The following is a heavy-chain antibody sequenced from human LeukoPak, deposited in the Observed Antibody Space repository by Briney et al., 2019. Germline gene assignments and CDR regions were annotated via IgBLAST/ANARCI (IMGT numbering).Heavy chain of an antibody. D-gene: IGHD3-22*01. CDR1: GGSISSSSYY. Sequence: SETLSLTCTVSGGSISSSSYYWGWIRQPPGKGLEWIGSIYYSGSTYYNPSLKSRVTISVDTSKNQFSLKLSSVTAADTAVYYCVRMPLITMIVEYWGQGTLVTVSS. V-gene: IGHV4-39*01. CDR2: IYYSGST. J-gene: IGHJ4*02. CDR3: VRMPLITMIVEY.